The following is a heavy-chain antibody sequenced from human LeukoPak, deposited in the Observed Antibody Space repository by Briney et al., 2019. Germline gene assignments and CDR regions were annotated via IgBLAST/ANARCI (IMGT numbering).Heavy chain of an antibody. CDR1: GFTFSSYA. Sequence: GGSLRLSCAASGFTFSSYAMHWVRQAPGKGLEYVSAISSNGGSTYYANSEKGRFTISRDNSKNTLYLQMGSLRAEDMAVYYCAREATGIGINWFDPWGQGTLVTVSS. CDR3: AREATGIGINWFDP. J-gene: IGHJ5*02. D-gene: IGHD5-12*01. V-gene: IGHV3-64*01. CDR2: ISSNGGST.